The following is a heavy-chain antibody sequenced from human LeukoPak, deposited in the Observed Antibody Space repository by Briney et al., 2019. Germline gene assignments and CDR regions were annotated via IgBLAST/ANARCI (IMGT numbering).Heavy chain of an antibody. V-gene: IGHV1-18*01. D-gene: IGHD6-19*01. J-gene: IGHJ4*02. Sequence: ASVKVSCKASGGTFSSYAISWVRQAPGQGLEWMGWISAYNGNTNYAQKLQGRVTMTTDTSTSTAYMELRSLRSDDTAVYYCARDSRSSGHLDWGQGTLVTVSS. CDR2: ISAYNGNT. CDR1: GGTFSSYA. CDR3: ARDSRSSGHLD.